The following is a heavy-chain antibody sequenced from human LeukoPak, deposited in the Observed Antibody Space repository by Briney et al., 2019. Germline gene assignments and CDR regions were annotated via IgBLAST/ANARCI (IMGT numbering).Heavy chain of an antibody. CDR1: GGTFGSYA. Sequence: GSSVRLSCKASGGTFGSYAISWVRQAPGQGREWMGRIIPILGIATYAQKFQGRVTNTADKSTSTAYIELSSLRSEDTAVYYCARETEYSSSPYDYGMDVWGQGTTVSVSS. V-gene: IGHV1-69*04. J-gene: IGHJ6*02. CDR2: IIPILGIA. CDR3: ARETEYSSSPYDYGMDV. D-gene: IGHD6-6*01.